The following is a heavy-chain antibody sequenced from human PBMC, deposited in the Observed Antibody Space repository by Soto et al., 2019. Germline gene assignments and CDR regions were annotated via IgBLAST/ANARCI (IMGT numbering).Heavy chain of an antibody. CDR3: ARGSRYFDWLWSLGLDY. CDR2: INAGNGNT. Sequence: QVQLVQSGAEVKKPGASVKVSCKASGYTFTSYAMHWVRQAPGQRLEWMGWINAGNGNTKYSQKFQGRVTITRDTSASTAYSELSSLRSEDTDVYYCARGSRYFDWLWSLGLDYWGQGTLVTVSS. CDR1: GYTFTSYA. D-gene: IGHD3-9*01. J-gene: IGHJ4*02. V-gene: IGHV1-3*01.